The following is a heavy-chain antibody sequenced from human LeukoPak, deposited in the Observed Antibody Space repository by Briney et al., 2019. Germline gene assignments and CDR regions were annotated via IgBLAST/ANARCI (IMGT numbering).Heavy chain of an antibody. CDR2: ISGSGTST. CDR3: TKDQGHCSGGSCYYWFDP. D-gene: IGHD2-15*01. V-gene: IGHV3-23*01. Sequence: GGSLRLSCAASGFTFRSFVMSWVRQAPGKGLECVSVISGSGTSTYYADSVKGRFAVSRDNSKNTLYLQMSSLRAEDTGVYYCTKDQGHCSGGSCYYWFDPWGLGTQATVSS. CDR1: GFTFRSFV. J-gene: IGHJ5*02.